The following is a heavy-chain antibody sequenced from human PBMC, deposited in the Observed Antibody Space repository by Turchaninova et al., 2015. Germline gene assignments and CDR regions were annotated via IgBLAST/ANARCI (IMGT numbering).Heavy chain of an antibody. CDR2: PYYTSQWYN. Sequence: QVQLQQSGPGLVKPSQTLSLTCAISGDSVSSNTAAWHWIRQSPSRGLEWLGRPYYTSQWYNNFPVSVQGRITINPYTSKHQFSLQLDSVTAEDTAVYYGARESGNVLGYWGQGTQVTVSS. J-gene: IGHJ4*02. V-gene: IGHV6-1*01. CDR3: ARESGNVLGY. CDR1: GDSVSSNTAA. D-gene: IGHD3-3*01.